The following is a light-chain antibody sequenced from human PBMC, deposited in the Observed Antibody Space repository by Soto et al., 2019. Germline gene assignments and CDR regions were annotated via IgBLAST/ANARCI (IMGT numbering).Light chain of an antibody. V-gene: IGLV2-23*02. J-gene: IGLJ3*02. CDR1: GGDGGRYNL. CDR3: CSYAGSSTLA. CDR2: EVS. Sequence: QSALAPAASVAGSPGQSISISCGGSGGDGGRYNLVSWYQQHPGKAPKLMIYEVSKRPSGVSNRFSGSKSGNPASLTISGLKAEDEPDYYCCSYAGSSTLAFGGGTKVTVL.